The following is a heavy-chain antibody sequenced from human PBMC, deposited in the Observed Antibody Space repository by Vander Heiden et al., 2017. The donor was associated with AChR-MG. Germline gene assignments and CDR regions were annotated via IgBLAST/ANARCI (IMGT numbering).Heavy chain of an antibody. CDR3: ARKDRRGRGFNYYVLGDI. V-gene: IGHV1-69*01. CDR2: IIPIFGTA. Sequence: QVQLVQSGAAVKNPGSSVKVPCKASGGPVRSYAISWVRQAPGQGLEWMGGIIPIFGTANYAQKFQGRVTITADESTSTAYMELSSLRSEDTAVYYCARKDRRGRGFNYYVLGDIWGQGTMVTVSS. J-gene: IGHJ3*02. CDR1: GGPVRSYA. D-gene: IGHD3-10*02.